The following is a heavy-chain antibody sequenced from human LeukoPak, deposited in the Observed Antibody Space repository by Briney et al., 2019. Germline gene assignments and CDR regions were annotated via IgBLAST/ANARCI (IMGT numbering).Heavy chain of an antibody. CDR1: GGSISSYY. D-gene: IGHD5-18*01. V-gene: IGHV4-59*01. CDR2: IYYSGST. CDR3: ARSGYSAGFDY. Sequence: SETLPLTCTVSGGSISSYYWSWIRQPPGKGLEWIGYIYYSGSTNYNPSLKSRVTISVDTSKNQFSLKLSSVTAADTAVYYCARSGYSAGFDYWGQGTLVTVSS. J-gene: IGHJ4*02.